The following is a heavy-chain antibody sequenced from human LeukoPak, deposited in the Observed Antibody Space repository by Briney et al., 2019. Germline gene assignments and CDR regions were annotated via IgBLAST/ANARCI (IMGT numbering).Heavy chain of an antibody. J-gene: IGHJ4*02. CDR2: VYYSGST. CDR3: ARENSQGPAAITFDY. CDR1: GGSISSGDYY. V-gene: IGHV4-30-4*01. Sequence: SETLSLTCTVSGGSISSGDYYWSWIRQPPGKGLEWIGYVYYSGSTYYNPSLKSRVTISVDTSKNQFSLKLSSVTAADTAVYYCARENSQGPAAITFDYWGQGTLVTVSS. D-gene: IGHD2-2*01.